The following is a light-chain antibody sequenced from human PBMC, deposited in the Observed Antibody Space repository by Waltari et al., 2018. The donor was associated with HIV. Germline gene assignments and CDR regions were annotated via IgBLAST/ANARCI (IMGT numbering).Light chain of an antibody. J-gene: IGKJ3*01. CDR3: QETYSNKFT. Sequence: DIQMTQSPSSLSASVGARVTITCRASQNIRSYLNWYQQKPGNAPNLLIYGSSTLQSGVQSRFSGSGSGTDFTLTISSLQPEDFANYYCQETYSNKFTFGPGTKVDVK. CDR2: GSS. CDR1: QNIRSY. V-gene: IGKV1-39*01.